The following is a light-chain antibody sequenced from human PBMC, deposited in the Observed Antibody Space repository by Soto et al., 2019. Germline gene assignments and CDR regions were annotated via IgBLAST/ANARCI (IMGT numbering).Light chain of an antibody. Sequence: QSVLTQPPSVSGAPGQRVTISCTGSSSNIGAGYDVHWYHQLSGTAPKLLIYGNTHRSSGVPDRFSGSRSDTSASLAITGLQAEDEADYFCQSYDTTLSGSVFGGGTKLTVL. CDR3: QSYDTTLSGSV. V-gene: IGLV1-40*01. CDR2: GNT. CDR1: SSNIGAGYD. J-gene: IGLJ3*02.